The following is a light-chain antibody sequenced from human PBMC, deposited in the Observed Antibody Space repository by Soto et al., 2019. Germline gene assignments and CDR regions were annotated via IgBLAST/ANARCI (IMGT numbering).Light chain of an antibody. CDR2: GAS. V-gene: IGKV2-28*01. Sequence: DIVMTQSPLSLPVTPREPSFTSSRHCQSLLQTNGYNYLDWYLQKPGQSPRLLIDGASNRATGIPDRISGSGSGTDFTLTISSLQSEDFAVYYCQQYNNWPKTFGQGTKVDIK. J-gene: IGKJ1*01. CDR3: QQYNNWPKT. CDR1: QSLLQTNGYNY.